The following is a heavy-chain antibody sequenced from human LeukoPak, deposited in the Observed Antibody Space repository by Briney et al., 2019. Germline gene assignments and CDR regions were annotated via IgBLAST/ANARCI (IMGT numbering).Heavy chain of an antibody. CDR2: ISSSSSTI. J-gene: IGHJ6*02. V-gene: IGHV3-48*04. CDR3: GRAMHV. Sequence: GGSLRLSCAASGFTFSSYSMNWVRQAPGKGLEWVSYISSSSSTIYYADSLKGRFTISRDNAKNSLYLQMSSLRAEDTAVYYCGRAMHVWGQGTTVTVSS. CDR1: GFTFSSYS.